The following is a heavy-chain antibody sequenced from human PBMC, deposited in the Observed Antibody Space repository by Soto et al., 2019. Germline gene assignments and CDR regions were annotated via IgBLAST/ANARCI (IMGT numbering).Heavy chain of an antibody. D-gene: IGHD3-9*01. CDR1: GGTFSSYA. J-gene: IGHJ6*02. V-gene: IGHV1-69*06. CDR2: IIPIFGTA. CDR3: ARVSDDYDILTGYYTGDSYGMGV. Sequence: SVKVSCKASGGTFSSYAISWVRQAPGQGLEWMGGIIPIFGTANYAQKFQGRVTITADKSTSTAYMELSSLRSEDTAVYYCARVSDDYDILTGYYTGDSYGMGVWGQGTTVTVSS.